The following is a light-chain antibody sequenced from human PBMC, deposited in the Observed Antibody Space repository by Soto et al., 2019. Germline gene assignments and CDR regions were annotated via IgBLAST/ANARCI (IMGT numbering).Light chain of an antibody. V-gene: IGKV1-12*01. Sequence: DIQMTQSPSSVSASVGDRVTITCRASQGISTWLAWYQVKPGKAPKLLIRTASTLQSGVPSRFSGSGSGTDFTLTISSLQPEDFATYYCQQANSLRPFGGGTKVEIK. CDR2: TAS. J-gene: IGKJ4*01. CDR1: QGISTW. CDR3: QQANSLRP.